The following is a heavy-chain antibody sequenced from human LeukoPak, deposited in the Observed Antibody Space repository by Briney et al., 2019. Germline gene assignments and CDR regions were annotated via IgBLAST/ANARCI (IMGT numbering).Heavy chain of an antibody. CDR3: ARNRLWWGYSYGYVRGACDY. Sequence: PSETLSLTCTVSGGSISSISYYWGWIRQPPGRGLECIGTIYYSGSTYYNPSLKSRVTISVDTSKNQFSLKLSSVTAADTAVYYCARNRLWWGYSYGYVRGACDYWGQGTLVTVSS. CDR1: GGSISSISYY. J-gene: IGHJ4*02. CDR2: IYYSGST. V-gene: IGHV4-39*07. D-gene: IGHD5-18*01.